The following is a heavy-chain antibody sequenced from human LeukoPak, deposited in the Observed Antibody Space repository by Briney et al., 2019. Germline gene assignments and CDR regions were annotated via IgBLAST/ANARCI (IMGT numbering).Heavy chain of an antibody. CDR3: ARDYPIRDFTSGYYYYGMDV. D-gene: IGHD3-3*01. CDR2: ISAYNGNT. J-gene: IGHJ6*02. Sequence: ASVKVSCKASGYTFTGYIMHWVRQAPGQGLEWMGWISAYNGNTNYAQKLQGRVTMTTDTSTSTAYMELRSLRSDDTAVYYCARDYPIRDFTSGYYYYGMDVWGQGTTVTVSS. CDR1: GYTFTGYI. V-gene: IGHV1-18*04.